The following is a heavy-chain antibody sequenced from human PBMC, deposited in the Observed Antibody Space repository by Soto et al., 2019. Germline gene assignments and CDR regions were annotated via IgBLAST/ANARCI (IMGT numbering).Heavy chain of an antibody. CDR2: INHSGST. CDR3: ARSREDWWIQLWLGYLDY. D-gene: IGHD5-18*01. V-gene: IGHV4-34*01. Sequence: PSETLSLTCAVYGGSFSGYYWSWIRQPPGKGLEWIGEINHSGSTNYNPSLKSRVTISVDTSKNQFSLKLSSVTAADTAVYYCARSREDWWIQLWLGYLDYWGQGTLVTVSS. J-gene: IGHJ4*02. CDR1: GGSFSGYY.